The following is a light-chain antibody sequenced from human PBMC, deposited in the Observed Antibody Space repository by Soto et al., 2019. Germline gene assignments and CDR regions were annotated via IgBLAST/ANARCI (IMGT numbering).Light chain of an antibody. J-gene: IGKJ1*01. CDR3: QQYVTSSPRT. CDR1: HTISSSY. Sequence: EIVLTQSPGTLSLSPGERATLSCRASHTISSSYLAWYQQKPGQAPRLLMYGISRRATGIPDRFSGSGSGTDFTLTITRLEPAEFAVYYCQQYVTSSPRTFGQGTKVEIK. V-gene: IGKV3-20*01. CDR2: GIS.